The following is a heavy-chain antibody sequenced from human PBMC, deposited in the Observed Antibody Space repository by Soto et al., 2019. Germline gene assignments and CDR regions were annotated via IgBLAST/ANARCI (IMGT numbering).Heavy chain of an antibody. CDR2: IYYTGTT. CDR3: VRLSSIGDYAH. Sequence: SETLSLTCTVSGGSISGHYWSWIRRPPGKGLECIGYIYYTGTTTYNPSLESRVTISLDTSKNQFSLRLSSVTAADTAVYYCVRLSSIGDYAHWGQGTLVTVSS. V-gene: IGHV4-59*08. D-gene: IGHD4-17*01. J-gene: IGHJ4*02. CDR1: GGSISGHY.